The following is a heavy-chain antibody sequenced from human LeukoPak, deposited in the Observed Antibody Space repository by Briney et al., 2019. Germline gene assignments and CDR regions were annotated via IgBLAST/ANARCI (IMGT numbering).Heavy chain of an antibody. D-gene: IGHD3-10*01. J-gene: IGHJ4*02. CDR1: GGSISSSSYY. V-gene: IGHV4-39*01. CDR2: IYYSGST. CDR3: ARHDYYGSGSYSDYFDY. Sequence: PSETPSLTCTVSGGSISSSSYYWGWIRQPPGKGLEWIGSIYYSGSTYYNPSLKSRVTISVDTSKNQFSLKLSSVTAADTAVYYCARHDYYGSGSYSDYFDYWGQGTLVTVSS.